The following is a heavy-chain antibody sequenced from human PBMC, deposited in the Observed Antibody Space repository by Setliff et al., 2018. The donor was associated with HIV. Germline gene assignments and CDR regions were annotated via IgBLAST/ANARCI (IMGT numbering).Heavy chain of an antibody. D-gene: IGHD3-10*01. V-gene: IGHV4-61*09. J-gene: IGHJ4*02. CDR1: GDSVSNGRYY. CDR2: IYTSGST. Sequence: SETLSLTCTVSGDSVSNGRYYWSWIRQPAGKGLGWIGHIYTSGSTDYNPSLKSRVTISVDTSKNQFSLKMSSVTAADTAVYYCATAPFYYGSGSYQTFDYWGQGTLVTVSS. CDR3: ATAPFYYGSGSYQTFDY.